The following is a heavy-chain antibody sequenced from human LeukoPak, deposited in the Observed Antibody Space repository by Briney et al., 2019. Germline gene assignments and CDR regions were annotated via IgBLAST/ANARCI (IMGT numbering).Heavy chain of an antibody. CDR1: GGSISSSSYY. Sequence: SETLSLTCTVSGGSISSSSYYWGWIRQPPGKGLEWIGSIYYSGSTYYNPSLKSRVTISVDTSKNQFSLKLSSVTAADTAVYYCARDLLRERGPWIQLSSWGQGTLVTVSS. J-gene: IGHJ4*02. D-gene: IGHD5-18*01. CDR3: ARDLLRERGPWIQLSS. CDR2: IYYSGST. V-gene: IGHV4-39*07.